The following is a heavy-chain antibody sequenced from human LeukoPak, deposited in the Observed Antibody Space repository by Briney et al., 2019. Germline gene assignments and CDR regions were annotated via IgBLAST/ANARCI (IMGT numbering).Heavy chain of an antibody. V-gene: IGHV3-30*02. D-gene: IGHD6-13*01. CDR1: GFTFSSYG. Sequence: PGGSLRLSCATTGFTFSSYGMHWVRKAPGKELEWVAFIRYDGSNKYYTDSVKGRFTISRDNSKNTLYLQMSSLRAEDTAVYYCAKVGGLAAAGLEYWGQGTLVTVSS. CDR2: IRYDGSNK. J-gene: IGHJ4*02. CDR3: AKVGGLAAAGLEY.